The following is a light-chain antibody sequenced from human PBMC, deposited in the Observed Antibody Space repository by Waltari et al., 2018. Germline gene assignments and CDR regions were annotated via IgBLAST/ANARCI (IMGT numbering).Light chain of an antibody. Sequence: DIQLTQSPSFLSASVGDRVTITCRASQGISSYLAWYQQTPGKAPKLLIYAASTLQSGVPSRFSGSGSGTEFTLTISSLQPEDFATFYCQQLNSYPLTFGRGTKVEIK. CDR2: AAS. CDR3: QQLNSYPLT. V-gene: IGKV1-9*01. J-gene: IGKJ4*01. CDR1: QGISSY.